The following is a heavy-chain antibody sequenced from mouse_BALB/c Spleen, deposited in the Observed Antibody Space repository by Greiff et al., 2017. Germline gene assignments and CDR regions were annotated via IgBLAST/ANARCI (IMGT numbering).Heavy chain of an antibody. Sequence: EVKLMESGGGLVKPGGSLKLSCAASGFTFSSYAMSWVRQSPEKRLEWVAEISSGGSYTYYPDTVTGRFTISRDNAKNTLYLEMSSLRSEDTAMYYGARKHYGSSSRFEYWGQGTTLTVSS. CDR3: ARKHYGSSSRFEY. J-gene: IGHJ2*01. V-gene: IGHV5-9-4*01. CDR1: GFTFSSYA. D-gene: IGHD1-1*01. CDR2: ISSGGSYT.